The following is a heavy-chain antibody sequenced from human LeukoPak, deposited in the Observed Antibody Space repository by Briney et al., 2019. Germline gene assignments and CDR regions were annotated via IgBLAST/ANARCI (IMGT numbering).Heavy chain of an antibody. CDR1: GFTFSSYS. V-gene: IGHV3-48*01. CDR2: ISSSSSTI. J-gene: IGHJ4*02. CDR3: ARSDSGSYLYYFDY. Sequence: GGSLRLSCAASGFTFSSYSMNWVRQAPGKGLEWVSYISSSSSTIYYADSVKGRFTISRDNAKNSLYLQMNSLRAEDTAVYYCARSDSGSYLYYFDYWGQGTLVTVSS. D-gene: IGHD1-26*01.